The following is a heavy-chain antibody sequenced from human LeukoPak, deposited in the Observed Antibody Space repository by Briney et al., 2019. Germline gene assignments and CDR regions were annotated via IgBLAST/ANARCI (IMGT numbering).Heavy chain of an antibody. CDR2: IYHSGST. Sequence: PSETLSLTCAVSGGSISSGGYSWSWIRQPPGKGLEWIGYIYHSGSTYYNPSLKSRVTISVDRSKNQFSLKLSSVTAADTAVYYCARAKFTMVRGVKGFDPWGQGTLVTVSS. D-gene: IGHD3-10*01. CDR1: GGSISSGGYS. CDR3: ARAKFTMVRGVKGFDP. V-gene: IGHV4-30-2*01. J-gene: IGHJ5*02.